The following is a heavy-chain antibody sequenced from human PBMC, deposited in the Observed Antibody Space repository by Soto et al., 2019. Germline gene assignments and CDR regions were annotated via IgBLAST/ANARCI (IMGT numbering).Heavy chain of an antibody. V-gene: IGHV3-23*01. J-gene: IGHJ5*02. D-gene: IGHD6-13*01. Sequence: GGSMRLSCAAAGFTLSSYAMGWVRQAPGKGREWVSAISGSGGSTYYADSVKGRCAISRDKSKNTLYLQMNSLMAEDTAVYYCAKDQVAAASNCFDPWGQGTLVTVSS. CDR3: AKDQVAAASNCFDP. CDR1: GFTLSSYA. CDR2: ISGSGGST.